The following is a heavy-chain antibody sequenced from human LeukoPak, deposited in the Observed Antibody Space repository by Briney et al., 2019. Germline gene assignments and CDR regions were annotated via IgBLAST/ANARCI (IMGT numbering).Heavy chain of an antibody. J-gene: IGHJ4*02. V-gene: IGHV3-30*02. Sequence: GGSLRLSCAASGFTFSSYGMHWVRQAPGKGLEWVAFIRCDGSNKYYADSVKGRFTISRDNSENTLYLQMNSLRAEDTAVYYCARDPPRQQLVEGGDYWAREPWSPSPQ. CDR3: ARDPPRQQLVEGGDY. CDR1: GFTFSSYG. D-gene: IGHD6-13*01. CDR2: IRCDGSNK.